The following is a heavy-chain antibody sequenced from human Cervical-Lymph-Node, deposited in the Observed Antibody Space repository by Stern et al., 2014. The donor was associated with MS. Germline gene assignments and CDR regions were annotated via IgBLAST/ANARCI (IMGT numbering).Heavy chain of an antibody. D-gene: IGHD5-24*01. CDR3: ARLERPLSEDGGFDY. CDR1: GGTFSSYA. V-gene: IGHV1-69*01. Sequence: QVQLGQSGAEVKKPGSSGKVSCKASGGTFSSYAISWVRQAPGQGLEWMGGIIPIFGTPNYAQKFQGRVTITADESTSTAYMELSSLRSEDTAVYYCARLERPLSEDGGFDYWGQGTLVTVSS. CDR2: IIPIFGTP. J-gene: IGHJ4*02.